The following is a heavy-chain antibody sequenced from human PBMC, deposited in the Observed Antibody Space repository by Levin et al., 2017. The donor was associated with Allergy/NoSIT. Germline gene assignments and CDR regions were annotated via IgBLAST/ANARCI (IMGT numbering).Heavy chain of an antibody. D-gene: IGHD3-22*01. V-gene: IGHV1-2*06. CDR2: INPNSGGT. Sequence: GASVKVSCKASGYTFTGYYMHWVRQAPGQGLEWMGRINPNSGGTNYAQKFQGRVTMTRDTSISTAYMELSRLRSDDTAVYYCARDKSRSSGYDYWGQGTLVTVSS. CDR3: ARDKSRSSGYDY. CDR1: GYTFTGYY. J-gene: IGHJ4*02.